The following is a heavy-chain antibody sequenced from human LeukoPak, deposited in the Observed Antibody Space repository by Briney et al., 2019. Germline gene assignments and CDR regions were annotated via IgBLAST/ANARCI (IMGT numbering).Heavy chain of an antibody. CDR3: TRNVYWRFDY. J-gene: IGHJ4*02. V-gene: IGHV3-48*01. Sequence: PGGSLRLSCAASGFTFSSYSMNWVRQAPGKGLEWVSYFRSSSNTIYYADSVKGRFTISGDNAKNLLYLQMNSLRAEDTAVYYCTRNVYWRFDYWGQGALVTVSS. CDR1: GFTFSSYS. D-gene: IGHD1-26*01. CDR2: FRSSSNTI.